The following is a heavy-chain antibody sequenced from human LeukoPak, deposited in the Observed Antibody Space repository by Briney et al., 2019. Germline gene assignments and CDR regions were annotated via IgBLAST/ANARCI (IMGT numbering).Heavy chain of an antibody. CDR3: ARHSVTIFGVVGINWFDP. D-gene: IGHD3-3*01. Sequence: SETLSLTCTVSGGSISSYYWSWIRQPPGKGLEGIGYIYYSWSTNYNPSLKSRVTISVDTSKNQFSLKLSSVSAADTAVYYCARHSVTIFGVVGINWFDPWGQGTLVTVSS. J-gene: IGHJ5*02. CDR2: IYYSWST. V-gene: IGHV4-59*08. CDR1: GGSISSYY.